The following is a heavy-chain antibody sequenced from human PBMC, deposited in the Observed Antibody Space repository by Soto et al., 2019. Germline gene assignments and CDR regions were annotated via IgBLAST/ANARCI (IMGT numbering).Heavy chain of an antibody. J-gene: IGHJ5*02. CDR1: GGSISGYS. Sequence: PSETLSLTCTVSGGSISGYSWSWIRQPPGKGLEWIGYIFYRGSTNYNPSLKSRVAISVDTSRNQFSLTLNSVTAADTAVYYCARDRHNNFFDPWGQGTLVTVSS. CDR2: IFYRGST. V-gene: IGHV4-59*01. D-gene: IGHD6-6*01. CDR3: ARDRHNNFFDP.